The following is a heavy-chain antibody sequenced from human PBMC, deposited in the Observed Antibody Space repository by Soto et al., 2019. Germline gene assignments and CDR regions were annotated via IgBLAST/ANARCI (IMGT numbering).Heavy chain of an antibody. CDR2: IIPIFGTP. V-gene: IGHV1-69*06. CDR1: GGSFSTYG. CDR3: AKEAGAAAGSRF. D-gene: IGHD6-13*01. J-gene: IGHJ4*02. Sequence: QVQLVQSGAEVKKPGSSVKVSCEASGGSFSTYGIGWVRQAPGQGLEWMGGIIPIFGTPNYAQKFQGRLTIPADTSTSTTYMEWSSLTSEDTAVYDCAKEAGAAAGSRFWGQGTLVTVSS.